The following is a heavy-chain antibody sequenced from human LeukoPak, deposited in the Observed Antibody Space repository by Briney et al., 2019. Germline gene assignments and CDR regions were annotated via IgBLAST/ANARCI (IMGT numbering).Heavy chain of an antibody. V-gene: IGHV3-11*01. CDR1: GFTFSDYF. Sequence: GGSLRLSCAASGFTFSDYFMSWIRQAPGKGLEWVAYISTSASTILYADSVKGRFTISRDNAKNSLYLQMSSLRADDTAVYYCARGIRGYYFDYWGQGTLLTVSS. CDR3: ARGIRGYYFDY. CDR2: ISTSASTI. J-gene: IGHJ4*02. D-gene: IGHD1-14*01.